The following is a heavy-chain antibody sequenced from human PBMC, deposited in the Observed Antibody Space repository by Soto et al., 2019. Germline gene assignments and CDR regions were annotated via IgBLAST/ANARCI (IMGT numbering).Heavy chain of an antibody. CDR3: ARAVFGELLSPYYYYYYMDV. J-gene: IGHJ6*03. V-gene: IGHV1-8*01. CDR2: MNPNSGNT. CDR1: GYAFTSYD. Sequence: ASVKVSCKASGYAFTSYDINWVRQATGQGLEWMGWMNPNSGNTGYAQKFQGRVTMTRNTSISTAYMELSSLRSEDTAVYYCARAVFGELLSPYYYYYYMDVWGKGTTVTVSS. D-gene: IGHD3-10*02.